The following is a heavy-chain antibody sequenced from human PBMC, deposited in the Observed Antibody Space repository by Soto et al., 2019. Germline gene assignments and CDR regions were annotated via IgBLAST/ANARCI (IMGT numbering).Heavy chain of an antibody. J-gene: IGHJ6*03. CDR1: GFTFSSYG. CDR2: ISYDGSNK. CDR3: AKDLGTKYYYMDV. V-gene: IGHV3-30*18. D-gene: IGHD2-8*01. Sequence: GGSLRLSCAASGFTFSSYGMHWVRQAPGKGLEWVAVISYDGSNKYYADSVKGRFTISRDNSKNTLYLQMNSLRAEDTAVYYCAKDLGTKYYYMDVWGKGTTVTVSS.